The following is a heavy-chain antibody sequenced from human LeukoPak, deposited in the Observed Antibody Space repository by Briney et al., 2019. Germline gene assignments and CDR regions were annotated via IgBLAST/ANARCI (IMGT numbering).Heavy chain of an antibody. J-gene: IGHJ4*02. Sequence: SETLSLTCTVSGDSISSYYWSWIRQPPGKGLEWIGYIYYSGSTNYNPSLKSRVTMSVDTSKNQFPLKLSSVTAADTAVYYCARDADYGDYFDYWGQGTLVTVSS. V-gene: IGHV4-59*01. CDR2: IYYSGST. CDR1: GDSISSYY. D-gene: IGHD4-17*01. CDR3: ARDADYGDYFDY.